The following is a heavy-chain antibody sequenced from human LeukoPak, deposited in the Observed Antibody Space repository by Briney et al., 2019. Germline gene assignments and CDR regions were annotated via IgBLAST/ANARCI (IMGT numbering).Heavy chain of an antibody. V-gene: IGHV4-31*03. CDR3: ARVWGPFCSGGSCYQYYFDY. CDR2: IYYSGST. Sequence: NPSETLSLTCTVSGGSISSGGYYWSWIRQHPGKGLEWIGYIYYSGSTYYNPSLKSRVTISVGTSKNQFSLKLSSVTAADTAVYYCARVWGPFCSGGSCYQYYFDYWGQGTLVTVSS. CDR1: GGSISSGGYY. J-gene: IGHJ4*02. D-gene: IGHD2-15*01.